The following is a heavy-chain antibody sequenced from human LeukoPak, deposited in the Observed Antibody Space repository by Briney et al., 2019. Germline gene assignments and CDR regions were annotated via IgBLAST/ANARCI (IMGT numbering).Heavy chain of an antibody. J-gene: IGHJ4*02. V-gene: IGHV3-49*03. CDR3: TRVGIKTGRNFDY. CDR2: IRSKAYGGTT. Sequence: GGSLRLSCTASGFTFGDYAMSWFRQAPGKGLEWVGFIRSKAYGGTTEYAASVKGRFTISRDDSKSITYLQMNSLKTEDTAVYYCTRVGIKTGRNFDYWGQGTLVTVSS. CDR1: GFTFGDYA. D-gene: IGHD1-14*01.